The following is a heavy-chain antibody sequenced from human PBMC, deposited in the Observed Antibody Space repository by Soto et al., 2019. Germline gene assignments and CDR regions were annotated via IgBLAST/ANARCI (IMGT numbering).Heavy chain of an antibody. D-gene: IGHD3-3*01. Sequence: PGGSLRLSCAASGFTFSSYGMHWVRQAPGKGLEWVAVIWYDGSNKYYADSVKGRFTISRDNSKNTLYLQMNSLGAEDTAVYYWARDRITIFGAARGYFDYWGQGTLVTVSS. J-gene: IGHJ4*02. CDR3: ARDRITIFGAARGYFDY. CDR2: IWYDGSNK. V-gene: IGHV3-33*01. CDR1: GFTFSSYG.